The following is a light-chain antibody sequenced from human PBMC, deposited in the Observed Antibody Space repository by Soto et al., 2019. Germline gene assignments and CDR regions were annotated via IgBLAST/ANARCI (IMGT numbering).Light chain of an antibody. CDR1: QTTSSY. CDR3: QQSYNTPQYT. CDR2: AAS. J-gene: IGKJ2*01. Sequence: DIQMTQSPSSLSASVGDRVTITCRASQTTSSYLNWYQQKPGKAPKLLIYAASSLQSGVPSRFSGSGSGIDFTLTISSLQPEDFAIYYCQQSYNTPQYTFGQGTELEIK. V-gene: IGKV1-39*01.